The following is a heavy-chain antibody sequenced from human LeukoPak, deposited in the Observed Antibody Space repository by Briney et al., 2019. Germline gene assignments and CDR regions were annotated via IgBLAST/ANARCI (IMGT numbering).Heavy chain of an antibody. D-gene: IGHD6-19*01. CDR2: INANSGTT. J-gene: IGHJ5*01. CDR1: GFAFSVYA. V-gene: IGHV3-23*01. CDR3: AKPISGGLAVTADWFHP. Sequence: GGSLRLSCTASGFAFSVYAMGWLRQPPGKGLEWVSTINANSGTTSYAASVRGRFTISRDNSKNTLYLQLNTLRADDTATYYCAKPISGGLAVTADWFHPWGQGTLVVVSS.